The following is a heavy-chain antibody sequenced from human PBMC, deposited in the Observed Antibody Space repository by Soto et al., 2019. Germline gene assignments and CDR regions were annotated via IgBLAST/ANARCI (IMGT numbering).Heavy chain of an antibody. CDR2: INHSGST. D-gene: IGHD6-13*01. J-gene: IGHJ5*02. CDR3: ARGNSSSWWFDP. Sequence: QVQLQQWGAGLLKPSETLSLTCAVYGGSFSGYYWSWIHQPPGKGLEWIGEINHSGSTNYNPSLKSRVTISVDTSKNQFSLKLSSVTAADTAVYYCARGNSSSWWFDPWGQGTLVTVSS. CDR1: GGSFSGYY. V-gene: IGHV4-34*01.